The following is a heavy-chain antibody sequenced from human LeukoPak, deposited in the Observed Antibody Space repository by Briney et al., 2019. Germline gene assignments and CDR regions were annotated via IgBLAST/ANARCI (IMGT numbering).Heavy chain of an antibody. J-gene: IGHJ4*02. CDR1: GFTFSSYA. CDR3: ARVPQGIAAAGVPYFDY. V-gene: IGHV3-30-3*01. CDR2: ISYDGSNK. D-gene: IGHD6-13*01. Sequence: GGSLRLSCAASGFTFSSYAMHWVRQAPGKGLEWVAVISYDGSNKYYADSVKGRFTISRDNSKNTLYLQMNSLRAEDTAVYYCARVPQGIAAAGVPYFDYWGQGTLVTVSS.